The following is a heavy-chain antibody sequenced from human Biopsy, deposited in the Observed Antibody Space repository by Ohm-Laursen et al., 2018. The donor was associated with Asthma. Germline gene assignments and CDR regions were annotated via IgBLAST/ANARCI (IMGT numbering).Heavy chain of an antibody. CDR1: GFAVSRDH. CDR2: IYSGGTS. CDR3: ARGDSSNWSHYYFDY. J-gene: IGHJ4*02. V-gene: IGHV3-53*01. Sequence: SLRLSCAATGFAVSRDHMFWVRKAPGKGLAWVSVIYSGGTSHTADSVRGRFTISRDYSKNTLYLQMHSLRAEDTAVYYCARGDSSNWSHYYFDYWGQGTLVTVSS. D-gene: IGHD3-22*01.